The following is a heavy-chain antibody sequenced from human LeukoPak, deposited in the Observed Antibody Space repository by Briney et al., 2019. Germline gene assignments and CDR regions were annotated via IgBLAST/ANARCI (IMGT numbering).Heavy chain of an antibody. V-gene: IGHV5-51*01. D-gene: IGHD2-2*03. CDR2: IYPGDSDT. Sequence: GESLKISCKGSGYSFTSYWIGWVRQMPGKGLEWMGIIYPGDSDTRYSPSFQGQVTISADKSIGTAYLQWSSLKASDTAMYYCARQRIGYCSSTNCSPGAFDIWGQGTMVTVSS. CDR1: GYSFTSYW. J-gene: IGHJ3*02. CDR3: ARQRIGYCSSTNCSPGAFDI.